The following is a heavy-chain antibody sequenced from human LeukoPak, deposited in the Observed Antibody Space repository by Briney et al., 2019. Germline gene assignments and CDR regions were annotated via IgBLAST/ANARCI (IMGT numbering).Heavy chain of an antibody. J-gene: IGHJ3*02. D-gene: IGHD2-15*01. CDR3: ARDRPSVVAATDHDAFDI. CDR1: GYTFTSYG. V-gene: IGHV1-18*01. Sequence: ASVKVSCKASGYTFTSYGISWVRQAPGQGLEWMGWISAYNGNTNYAQKLQGRVTMTTDTSTSTAYMEPRSLRSDDTAVYYCARDRPSVVAATDHDAFDIWGQGTMVTVSS. CDR2: ISAYNGNT.